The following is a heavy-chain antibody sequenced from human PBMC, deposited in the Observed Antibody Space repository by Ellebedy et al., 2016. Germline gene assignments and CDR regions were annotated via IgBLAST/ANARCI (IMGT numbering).Heavy chain of an antibody. D-gene: IGHD2-15*01. CDR3: ARATKRGHCDCSGLDY. Sequence: LRLXXTVSGASLSSCDWSWIRQPPGRGLEWIGDIYYSGSTYYNPSLQTRVSTSVDTSQNQFSLRLSSVTAADTAVYYCARATKRGHCDCSGLDYWGQGTLVTVSS. V-gene: IGHV4-30-4*08. CDR2: IYYSGST. CDR1: GASLSSCD. J-gene: IGHJ4*02.